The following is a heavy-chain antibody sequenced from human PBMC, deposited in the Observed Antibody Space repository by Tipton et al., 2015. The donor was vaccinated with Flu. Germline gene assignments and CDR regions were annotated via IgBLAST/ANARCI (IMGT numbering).Heavy chain of an antibody. CDR2: IKEDGSEK. Sequence: SLRLSCAASGFSFSRHWMKWGRQAPGKGLEWVANIKEDGSEKYYVDSVKGRFTISRDNAKNSLYLQTSSLRAEDTAVYYCVRDDGSTSVDYWGQGTLVSVSS. J-gene: IGHJ4*02. V-gene: IGHV3-7*01. CDR3: VRDDGSTSVDY. CDR1: GFSFSRHW. D-gene: IGHD3-10*01.